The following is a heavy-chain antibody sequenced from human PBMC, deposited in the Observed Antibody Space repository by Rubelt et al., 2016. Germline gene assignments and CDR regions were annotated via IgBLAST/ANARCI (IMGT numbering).Heavy chain of an antibody. CDR2: VHYSGST. Sequence: QVRLQESGPGLVKPSETLSLTCTVSGGSMTNKYWTWIRQPPGKGLHWLGYVHYSGSTDSNPSLKSRVTISVDTSKKQFSLKVRSGTAADTAVYYCARTSGYNYDEAVDIWGQGTMVTVSS. V-gene: IGHV4-59*08. CDR1: GGSMTNKY. J-gene: IGHJ3*02. CDR3: ARTSGYNYDEAVDI. D-gene: IGHD5-12*01.